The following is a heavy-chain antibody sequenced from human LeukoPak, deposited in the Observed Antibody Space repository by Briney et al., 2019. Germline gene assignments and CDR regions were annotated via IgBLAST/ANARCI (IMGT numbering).Heavy chain of an antibody. CDR2: ISAYNGNT. CDR3: ARFYYYGSGELFDY. Sequence: ASVKVSCKASGYTFTSYYMHWVRQAPGQGLEWMGWISAYNGNTNYAQKLQGRVTMTTDTSTSTAYMELRSLRSDDTAVYYCARFYYYGSGELFDYWGQGTLVTVSS. J-gene: IGHJ4*02. CDR1: GYTFTSYY. D-gene: IGHD3-10*01. V-gene: IGHV1-18*04.